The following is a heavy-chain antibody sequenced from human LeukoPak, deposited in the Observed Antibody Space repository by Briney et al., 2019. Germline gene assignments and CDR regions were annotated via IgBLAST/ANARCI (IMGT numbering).Heavy chain of an antibody. CDR2: IDIAGDT. J-gene: IGHJ4*02. V-gene: IGHV3-13*01. CDR3: ARDSLVPAAIVDGGPFEEPLFDY. D-gene: IGHD2-2*01. Sequence: GGSLRLSCATSGFTFSSYDMHWVRQATGKGLDWVSAIDIAGDTYYPGSVKGRFTISRDNSKNTLYLQMNTLRSDDTAVYYCARDSLVPAAIVDGGPFEEPLFDYWGQGTLVTVSS. CDR1: GFTFSSYD.